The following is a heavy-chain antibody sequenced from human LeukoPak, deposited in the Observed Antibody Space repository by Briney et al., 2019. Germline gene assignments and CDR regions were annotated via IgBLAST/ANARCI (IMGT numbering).Heavy chain of an antibody. V-gene: IGHV3-53*01. J-gene: IGHJ4*02. CDR3: ARVPPYSSGWYGY. Sequence: GRSLRPSCAASGFAVSSNYMSWVRQAPGKGLEWVSVIYSGGSTYYADSVKGRFTISRDNSKNTLYLQMNSLRAEDTAVYYCARVPPYSSGWYGYWGQGTLVTVSS. D-gene: IGHD6-19*01. CDR2: IYSGGST. CDR1: GFAVSSNY.